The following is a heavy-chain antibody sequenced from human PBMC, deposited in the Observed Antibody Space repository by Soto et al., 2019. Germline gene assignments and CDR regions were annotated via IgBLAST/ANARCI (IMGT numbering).Heavy chain of an antibody. CDR2: IYPGDSDT. Sequence: GESLKISCKGSGYSFTSYWIGWVRQMPGKGLEWMGIIYPGDSDTRYSPSFQGQVTISADKSISTAYLQWSSLKASDTAMYYCARHRSRPHYDILTGYSLYYYGMDVWGQGTTVTVSS. CDR3: ARHRSRPHYDILTGYSLYYYGMDV. V-gene: IGHV5-51*01. D-gene: IGHD3-9*01. CDR1: GYSFTSYW. J-gene: IGHJ6*02.